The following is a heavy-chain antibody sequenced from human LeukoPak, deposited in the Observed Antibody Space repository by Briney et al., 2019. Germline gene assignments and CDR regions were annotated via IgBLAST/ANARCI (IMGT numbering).Heavy chain of an antibody. D-gene: IGHD2-15*01. CDR1: GYSFTNYG. Sequence: ASVKVSCKPSGYSFTNYGISWVRQAPGQGLEWMGWTSGYIGDTNYAQKFQGRVTMTTDTSTNTAYMELRSLRSDDTAVYYCARDWYCSGSSCVDVFDIWGQGTMVTASS. V-gene: IGHV1-18*04. CDR3: ARDWYCSGSSCVDVFDI. CDR2: TSGYIGDT. J-gene: IGHJ3*02.